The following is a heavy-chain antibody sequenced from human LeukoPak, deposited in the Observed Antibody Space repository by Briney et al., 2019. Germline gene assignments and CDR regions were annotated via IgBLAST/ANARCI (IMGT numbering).Heavy chain of an antibody. CDR2: INHSGST. D-gene: IGHD3-22*01. CDR3: ARGNYYYDSSGYRKPPDYFDY. Sequence: PSETLSLTCAVYGGSFSGYYWSWIRQPPGKGLEWIGEINHSGSTNYNPSLKSRVIISVDTSKNQFSLKLSSVTAADTAVYYCARGNYYYDSSGYRKPPDYFDYWGQGTLVTVSS. V-gene: IGHV4-34*01. J-gene: IGHJ4*02. CDR1: GGSFSGYY.